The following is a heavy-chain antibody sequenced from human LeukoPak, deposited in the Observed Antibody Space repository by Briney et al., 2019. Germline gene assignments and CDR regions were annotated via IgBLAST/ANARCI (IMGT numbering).Heavy chain of an antibody. CDR2: IKEDGSEK. CDR3: AKSPLRELRGHFDY. Sequence: GGSLRLSCAASGFIFTDYWMYWVRQAPGKGLAWVANIKEDGSEKNYVDSVKGRFTISRDNAKNSVYLQMNSLRAEDTAVYYCAKSPLRELRGHFDYWGQGTLVTVSS. V-gene: IGHV3-7*03. J-gene: IGHJ4*02. D-gene: IGHD1-26*01. CDR1: GFIFTDYW.